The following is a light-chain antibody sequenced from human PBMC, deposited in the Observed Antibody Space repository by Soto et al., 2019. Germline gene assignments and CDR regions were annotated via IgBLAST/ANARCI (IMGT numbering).Light chain of an antibody. CDR3: SSYTSSSTWV. V-gene: IGLV2-14*01. Sequence: QSALTQPASVSGSLGQSITISCAGISSDLGAYNYVSWYQQHPGKAPRLVIYEVSNRPSGVSNRFSGSKSANTASLTISGLQAEDEADYYCSSYTSSSTWVFGGGTKLTVL. CDR2: EVS. J-gene: IGLJ3*02. CDR1: SSDLGAYNY.